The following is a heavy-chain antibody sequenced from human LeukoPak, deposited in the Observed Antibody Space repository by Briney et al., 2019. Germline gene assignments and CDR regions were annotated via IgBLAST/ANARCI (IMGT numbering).Heavy chain of an antibody. J-gene: IGHJ4*02. CDR2: INPNSGGT. D-gene: IGHD6-19*01. Sequence: GASVKVSCKASGYTFTSYDINWVRQATGQGLEWMGWINPNSGGTNYAQKFQGRVTMTRDTSISTAYMELSRLRSDDTAVYYCASISYSSGWDYFDYWGQGTLVTVSS. CDR1: GYTFTSYD. CDR3: ASISYSSGWDYFDY. V-gene: IGHV1-2*02.